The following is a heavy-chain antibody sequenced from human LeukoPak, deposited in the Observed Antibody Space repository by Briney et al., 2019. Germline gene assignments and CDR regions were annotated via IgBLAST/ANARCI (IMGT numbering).Heavy chain of an antibody. D-gene: IGHD4-17*01. Sequence: QSGGSLRLSCAASGFTFSSYEMNWVRQAPGKGLEWVSYISSSGSTIFYADSVRGRFIISRDNAKDSLYLHMNSLRAEDTAVYYCARGRDDYGDYTIYYYYYYMDVWGKGTTVTISS. CDR2: ISSSGSTI. J-gene: IGHJ6*03. CDR3: ARGRDDYGDYTIYYYYYYMDV. CDR1: GFTFSSYE. V-gene: IGHV3-48*03.